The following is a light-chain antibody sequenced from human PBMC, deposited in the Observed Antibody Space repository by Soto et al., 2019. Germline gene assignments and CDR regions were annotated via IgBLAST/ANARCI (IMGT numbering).Light chain of an antibody. CDR3: AAWDDSLNGVV. J-gene: IGLJ2*01. CDR2: SNN. V-gene: IGLV1-47*02. CDR1: SSSIGSNY. Sequence: QPVLTQPPSASGTPGQRVTISCSGSSSSIGSNYVYWYQHLPGTAPKLLIYSNNQRPSGVPDRFSGSKSGTSASLAISGLRSEDEAAYYCAAWDDSLNGVVFGGGTKLTVL.